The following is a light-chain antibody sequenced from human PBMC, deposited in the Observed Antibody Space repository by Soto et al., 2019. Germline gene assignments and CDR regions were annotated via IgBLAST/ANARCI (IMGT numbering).Light chain of an antibody. V-gene: IGKV1-39*01. CDR2: AAS. Sequence: DIQMTQSPSSLSASVGDRVTITCRASQSISSYLNWYQQRPGKAPKLLIYAASSLQSGVPSRFSGSGSRTDFSLTISSLQPEDFATYYCQQSYSTPCTFGQGTKVDIK. J-gene: IGKJ2*02. CDR1: QSISSY. CDR3: QQSYSTPCT.